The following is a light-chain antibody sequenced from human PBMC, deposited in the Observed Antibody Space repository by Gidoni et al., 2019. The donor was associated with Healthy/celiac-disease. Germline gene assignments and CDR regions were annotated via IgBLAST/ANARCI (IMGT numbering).Light chain of an antibody. CDR2: AAS. J-gene: IGKJ1*01. CDR3: QQSYSTPRT. CDR1: QSISSY. V-gene: IGKV1-39*01. Sequence: SSLSASVGDRVTITCRASQSISSYLNWYQQKPGKAPKLLIYAASSLQSGVPSRFSGSGSGTDFTLTISSLQPEDFATYYCQQSYSTPRTFXXXTKVEIK.